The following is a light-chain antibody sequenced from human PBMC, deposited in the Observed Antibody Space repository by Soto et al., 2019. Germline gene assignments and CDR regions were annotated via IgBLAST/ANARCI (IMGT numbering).Light chain of an antibody. CDR2: EVS. CDR1: SSDVGGYNY. V-gene: IGLV2-14*01. Sequence: QSVLTQPASVSGSPGQSITISCTGTSSDVGGYNYVSWYQQHPGKAPKLMIYEVSNRPSGVSNRFSSSKSGNTASLTISGVQAEDGADYYSSSYTSSSTSWVFGGGTKLTVL. CDR3: SSYTSSSTSWV. J-gene: IGLJ3*02.